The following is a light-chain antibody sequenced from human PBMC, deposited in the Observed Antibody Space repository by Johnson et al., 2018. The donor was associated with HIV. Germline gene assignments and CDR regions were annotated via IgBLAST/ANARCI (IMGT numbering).Light chain of an antibody. CDR3: GTCESSLSAGYV. CDR2: ENN. CDR1: SSNIGNNY. Sequence: QSVLTQPPSVSAAPGQKVTISCSGSSSNIGNNYVSWYQQLPGTAPKLLIYENNKRPSGIPDRFSGSKSATSATLGITGLQTGDEADYYCGTCESSLSAGYVFGTGTKVTVL. J-gene: IGLJ1*01. V-gene: IGLV1-51*02.